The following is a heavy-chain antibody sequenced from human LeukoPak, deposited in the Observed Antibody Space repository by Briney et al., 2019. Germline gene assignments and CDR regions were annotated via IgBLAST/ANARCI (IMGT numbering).Heavy chain of an antibody. Sequence: ASVKDSCKASGGTFSSYAISWVRQAPGQGPEWMGVISPSGGSTIYAQKFKGRVTLTRDMSTSTDYLELSSLRSEDTAVYYCARDNSVRDEAWWFNPWGQGTLVTVSS. CDR1: GGTFSSYA. CDR3: ARDNSVRDEAWWFNP. V-gene: IGHV1-46*01. J-gene: IGHJ5*02. D-gene: IGHD5-24*01. CDR2: ISPSGGST.